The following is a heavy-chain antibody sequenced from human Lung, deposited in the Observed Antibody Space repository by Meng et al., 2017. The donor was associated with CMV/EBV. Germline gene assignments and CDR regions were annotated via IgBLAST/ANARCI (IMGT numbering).Heavy chain of an antibody. CDR3: ARAPWAYCTKTSCYGFDP. D-gene: IGHD2-2*01. Sequence: ASVKVSCKASGYTFTNYYMHWVRQAPGQGLEWMGIINPSGGSTNYAQKFQGRVTMTRDTSTSTVYTELSSLRSEDTAMYYCARAPWAYCTKTSCYGFDPWGQGTQVTVSS. J-gene: IGHJ5*02. V-gene: IGHV1-46*01. CDR1: GYTFTNYY. CDR2: INPSGGST.